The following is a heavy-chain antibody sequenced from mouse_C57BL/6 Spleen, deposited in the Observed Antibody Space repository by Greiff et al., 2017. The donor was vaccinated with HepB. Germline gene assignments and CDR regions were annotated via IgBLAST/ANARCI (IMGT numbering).Heavy chain of an antibody. CDR1: GYSITSGYY. D-gene: IGHD3-1*01. V-gene: IGHV3-6*01. CDR2: ISYDGSN. CDR3: ARDGGLRYYAMDY. Sequence: EVQLVESGPGLVKPSQSLSLTCSVTGYSITSGYYWNWIRQFPGNKLEWMGYISYDGSNNYNPSLKNRISITRDTSKNQFFLKLNSVTTEDTATYYCARDGGLRYYAMDYWGQGTSVTVSS. J-gene: IGHJ4*01.